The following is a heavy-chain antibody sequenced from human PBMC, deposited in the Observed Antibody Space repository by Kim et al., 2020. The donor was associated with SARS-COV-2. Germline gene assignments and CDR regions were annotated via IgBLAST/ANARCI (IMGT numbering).Heavy chain of an antibody. V-gene: IGHV3-7*01. Sequence: GGSLRLSCAASGFTFSSYWMSWVRQAPGKGLEWVANIKQDGSEKYYVDSVKGRFTISRDNAKNSLYLQMNSLRAEDTAVYYCARDPWSGYSYGFRRADYWGQGTLVTVSS. J-gene: IGHJ4*02. D-gene: IGHD5-18*01. CDR3: ARDPWSGYSYGFRRADY. CDR2: IKQDGSEK. CDR1: GFTFSSYW.